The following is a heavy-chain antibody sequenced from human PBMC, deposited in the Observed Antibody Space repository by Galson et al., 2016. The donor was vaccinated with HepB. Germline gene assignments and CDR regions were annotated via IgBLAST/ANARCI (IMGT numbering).Heavy chain of an antibody. D-gene: IGHD1-14*01. CDR2: ISDNGHAT. CDR3: AKCPPGTRGSLDS. J-gene: IGHJ4*02. Sequence: SLRLSCAGSGFTFTSYAMHWVRQAPGKGLEWISIISDNGHATYYAHPVRGRFSIARDNSKNTLYLQLNSLRADDTAVYYCAKCPPGTRGSLDSWGQGTLVTVSS. CDR1: GFTFTSYA. V-gene: IGHV3-23*01.